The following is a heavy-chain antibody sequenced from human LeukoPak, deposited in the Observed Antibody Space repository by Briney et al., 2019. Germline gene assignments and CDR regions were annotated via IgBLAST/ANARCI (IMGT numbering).Heavy chain of an antibody. D-gene: IGHD3-3*01. CDR1: GFTFSSYW. CDR3: ARDRWIFGVVISYFDY. V-gene: IGHV3-7*01. CDR2: IKQDGSEK. J-gene: IGHJ4*02. Sequence: GGSLRLSCAVSGFTFSSYWVTWVRQAPGKGLEWVANIKQDGSEKYYVDSVEGRFTISRDNAKNSLYLQMNSLRAEDTAVYYCARDRWIFGVVISYFDYWGQGTLVTVSS.